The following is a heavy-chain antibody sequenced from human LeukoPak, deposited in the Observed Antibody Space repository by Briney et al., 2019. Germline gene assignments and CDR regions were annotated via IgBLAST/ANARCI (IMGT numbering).Heavy chain of an antibody. CDR1: GFTFSDYY. V-gene: IGHV3-11*01. D-gene: IGHD5-18*01. J-gene: IGHJ4*02. CDR3: TREGPPNSYGSNFDY. CDR2: ISSSGSSI. Sequence: PGGSLRLSCAVSGFTFSDYYMNWIRQAPGKGLEWVSYISSSGSSIYYADSVKGRFTISRDNAKNSLYLQMNSLRAEDTAVYYCTREGPPNSYGSNFDYWGQGTLVTVSS.